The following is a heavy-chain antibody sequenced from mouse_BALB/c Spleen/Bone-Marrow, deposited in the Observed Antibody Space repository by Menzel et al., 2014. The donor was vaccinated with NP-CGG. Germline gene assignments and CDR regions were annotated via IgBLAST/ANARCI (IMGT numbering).Heavy chain of an antibody. V-gene: IGHV3-8*02. CDR1: GDSITSSY. D-gene: IGHD1-2*01. Sequence: EVKLVESGPSLVKPSQTLSLTCSVTGDSITSSYWNWIRKFPGNKLEYMGYISYSGNAYYNPSLKSRISLTRDTSKNQYYLQLNSVTTEDTATYFCARGNGYHFDYWGQGTTLTASS. CDR3: ARGNGYHFDY. CDR2: ISYSGNA. J-gene: IGHJ2*01.